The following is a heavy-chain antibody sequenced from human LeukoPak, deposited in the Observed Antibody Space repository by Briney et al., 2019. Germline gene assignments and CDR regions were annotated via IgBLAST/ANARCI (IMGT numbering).Heavy chain of an antibody. CDR3: TSCESGGDAFDI. D-gene: IGHD3-10*01. CDR1: GGSISSGSYY. J-gene: IGHJ3*02. CDR2: IYISGRT. V-gene: IGHV4-61*02. Sequence: SETLSLTCTVSGGSISSGSYYWSWVRQPAGKGLEWIGRIYISGRTSYNPSLKSRVTISIDTSKNQFSLKMSSVTAADTAVYYCTSCESGGDAFDIWGQGTMVTVSS.